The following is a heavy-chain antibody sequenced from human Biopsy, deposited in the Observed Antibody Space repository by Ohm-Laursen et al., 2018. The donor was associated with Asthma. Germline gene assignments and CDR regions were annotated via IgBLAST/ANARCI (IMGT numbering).Heavy chain of an antibody. CDR1: GGAFSNFA. J-gene: IGHJ6*02. D-gene: IGHD6-19*01. V-gene: IGHV1-69*13. CDR3: ARCQVGYSSGWSLLLKKIYYSGMDV. CDR2: IMTVFGTT. Sequence: SVKVSCKTPGGAFSNFAISWVRQAPGQGLEWLGGIMTVFGTTNYAQKFQGRVTITADESTSTAHMEVTSLRSEDTAIYYYARCQVGYSSGWSLLLKKIYYSGMDVWGQGTAVTVSS.